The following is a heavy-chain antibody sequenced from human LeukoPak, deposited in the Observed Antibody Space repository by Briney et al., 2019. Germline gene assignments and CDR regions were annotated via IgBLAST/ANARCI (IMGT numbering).Heavy chain of an antibody. V-gene: IGHV3-30-3*01. CDR1: GFTFSNSP. CDR3: AKDEFGTFDY. D-gene: IGHD3-10*01. CDR2: TSHDESNK. J-gene: IGHJ4*02. Sequence: PGRSLRLSCTASGFTFSNSPMHWVRQAPGKGLEWVAVTSHDESNKYYADSVKGRFTISKDNSKSTLYLQMNSLIAEDTAVYYCAKDEFGTFDYWGQGTLVTVSS.